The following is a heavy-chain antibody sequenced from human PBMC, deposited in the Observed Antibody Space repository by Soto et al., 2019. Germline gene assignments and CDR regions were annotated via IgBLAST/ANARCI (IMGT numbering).Heavy chain of an antibody. J-gene: IGHJ4*02. CDR2: IYWDDDK. CDR1: GFSLTTSGVG. V-gene: IGHV2-5*02. CDR3: AHRVLRTVFGLVTTTAIYFDF. Sequence: QITLNESGPTVVRPTEPLTLTCRFSGFSLTTSGVGVGWIRQSPGKAPEWLALIYWDDDKRYSASLKSRLTITKATSKIQLVLTVSDLDPTDTATYYCAHRVLRTVFGLVTTTAIYFDFWGQGTPVAVSS. D-gene: IGHD3-3*01.